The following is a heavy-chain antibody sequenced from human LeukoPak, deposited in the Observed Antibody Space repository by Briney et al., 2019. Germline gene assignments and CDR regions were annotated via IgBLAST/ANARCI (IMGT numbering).Heavy chain of an antibody. J-gene: IGHJ6*02. CDR1: GFTFSNYG. V-gene: IGHV3-33*08. CDR3: ARDSSSWSLRYYYGMDV. D-gene: IGHD6-13*01. CDR2: IWYDGSNK. Sequence: GSLRLSCAAFGFTFSNYGMHWVRQAPGKGLEWVAVIWYDGSNKYYADSVKGRFTISRDNSKNTLYLQMNSLRAEDTAVYYCARDSSSWSLRYYYGMDVWGQGTTVTVSS.